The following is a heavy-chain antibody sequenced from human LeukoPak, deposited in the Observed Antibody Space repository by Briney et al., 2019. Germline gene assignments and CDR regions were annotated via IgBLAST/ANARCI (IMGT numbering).Heavy chain of an antibody. D-gene: IGHD3-16*02. CDR1: GFTFSSYG. CDR2: ISYDGSNK. J-gene: IGHJ4*02. CDR3: ATTTPSGSTYYDYVWGSYL. V-gene: IGHV3-30*03. Sequence: GGSLRLSCAASGFTFSSYGMHWVRQAPGKGLEWVAVISYDGSNKYYADSVKGRFTISRDNSKNTLYLQMNSLRAEDTAVYYCATTTPSGSTYYDYVWGSYLWGQGTLVTVSS.